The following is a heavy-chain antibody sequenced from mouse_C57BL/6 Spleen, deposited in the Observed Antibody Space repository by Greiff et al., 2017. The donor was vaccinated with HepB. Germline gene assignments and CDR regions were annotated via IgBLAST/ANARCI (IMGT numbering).Heavy chain of an antibody. D-gene: IGHD2-4*01. J-gene: IGHJ2*01. Sequence: QVQLKQPGAELVRPGTSVKLSCKASGYTFTSYWMHWVKQRPGQGLEWIGVIDPSDSYTNYNQKFKGKATLTVDTSSSTAYMQLSSLTSEDSAVYYCARKDYDYEYWGQGTTLTVSS. CDR2: IDPSDSYT. CDR1: GYTFTSYW. V-gene: IGHV1-59*01. CDR3: ARKDYDYEY.